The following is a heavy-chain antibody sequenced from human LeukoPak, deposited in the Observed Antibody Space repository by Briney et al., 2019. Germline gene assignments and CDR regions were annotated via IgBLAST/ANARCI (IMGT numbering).Heavy chain of an antibody. D-gene: IGHD1-26*01. CDR1: GGSISSSSYY. Sequence: PSETLSLTCTVSGGSISSSSYYWGWVRQPPGKGLEWIGSIYYSGNTYYNPSLKSRVTISVDTSKNQFSLKLSSVTAADTAVYYCARDSGSYSYGMDVWGQGTTVTVSS. V-gene: IGHV4-39*07. J-gene: IGHJ6*02. CDR2: IYYSGNT. CDR3: ARDSGSYSYGMDV.